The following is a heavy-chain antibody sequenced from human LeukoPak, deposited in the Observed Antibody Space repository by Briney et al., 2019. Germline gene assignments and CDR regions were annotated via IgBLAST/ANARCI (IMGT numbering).Heavy chain of an antibody. CDR1: APPLNTSP. Sequence: LTPSCPAPAPPLNTSPIHPVPPPPPTALHPVSYISSSGGTTYYADSMKGRFTISRDNAKNSLYLQMNSLKAEDTAVYYCAREPPHSGMDVWGKGTTVTVSS. J-gene: IGHJ6*04. CDR2: ISSSGGTT. D-gene: IGHD1-26*01. V-gene: IGHV3-48*03. CDR3: AREPPHSGMDV.